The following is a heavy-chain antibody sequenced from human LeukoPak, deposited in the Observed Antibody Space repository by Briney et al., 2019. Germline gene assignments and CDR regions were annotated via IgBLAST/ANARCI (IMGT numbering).Heavy chain of an antibody. V-gene: IGHV3-15*01. Sequence: GGSLRLSCAASGFSFSNAYMSWVRQAPGKGLEWVGRIKRKSDGGTTDYAAPMKGRFTISRGDSKNTLYLQMNSLKTEDTAVYYCTTDVFYGTVDYWGQGILVAVSS. CDR3: TTDVFYGTVDY. CDR1: GFSFSNAY. CDR2: IKRKSDGGTT. J-gene: IGHJ4*02. D-gene: IGHD3-16*01.